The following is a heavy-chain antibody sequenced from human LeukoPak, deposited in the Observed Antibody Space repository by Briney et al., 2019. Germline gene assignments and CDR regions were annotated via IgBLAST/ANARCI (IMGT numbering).Heavy chain of an antibody. CDR1: GFTFSNYA. CDR3: ATQRSGWHYFDY. D-gene: IGHD6-19*01. CDR2: ISSSGSST. V-gene: IGHV3-23*01. J-gene: IGHJ4*02. Sequence: QPGGFLRLSCAASGFTFSNYAMSWVRQAPGKGLEWVSSISSSGSSTYYADSVKGRFTISRDNSKNTLFLRMNSLRAEGTAVYYCATQRSGWHYFDYWGQGTLVTVSS.